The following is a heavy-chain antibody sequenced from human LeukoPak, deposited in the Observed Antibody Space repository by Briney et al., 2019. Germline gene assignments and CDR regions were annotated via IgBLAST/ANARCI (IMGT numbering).Heavy chain of an antibody. Sequence: ASVKVSCKASGYTFTGYYMHWVRQAPGQGLEWMGWISTYNGNTNYAQKLQGRVTMTTDTSTSTAYMELRSLRSDDTAVYYCARVRRIVVVPAADYWGQGTLVTVSS. D-gene: IGHD2-2*01. V-gene: IGHV1-18*04. CDR3: ARVRRIVVVPAADY. CDR1: GYTFTGYY. CDR2: ISTYNGNT. J-gene: IGHJ4*02.